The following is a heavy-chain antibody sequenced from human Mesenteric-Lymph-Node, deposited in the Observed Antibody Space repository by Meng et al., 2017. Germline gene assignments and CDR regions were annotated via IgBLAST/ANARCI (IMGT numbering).Heavy chain of an antibody. J-gene: IGHJ4*02. CDR1: GFTFSSYA. CDR3: AKDWDAYWGGDCYWA. D-gene: IGHD2-21*02. Sequence: GESLKISCAASGFTFSSYALSWVRQAPGKGLEWVPAISGSGGSTDYADSVKGRFTISRDNSKNTLYLQMNILRAEDTAVYYGAKDWDAYWGGDCYWAWGQGTLVTVSS. V-gene: IGHV3-23*01. CDR2: ISGSGGST.